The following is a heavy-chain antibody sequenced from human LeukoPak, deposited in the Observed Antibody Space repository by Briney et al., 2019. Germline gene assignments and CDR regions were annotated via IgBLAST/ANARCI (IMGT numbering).Heavy chain of an antibody. CDR3: ARDYVDDIPMIKDY. CDR1: GYTFTSYH. V-gene: IGHV1-46*01. CDR2: INLSGGST. D-gene: IGHD2-8*01. J-gene: IGHJ4*02. Sequence: GASVKVSCKASGYTFTSYHIHWVRQAPGQGLEWMGLINLSGGSTTYAQRFQGRVTLTRDTSTSTVYMELSSLRSEDTAVYYCARDYVDDIPMIKDYWGQGTLVTVSS.